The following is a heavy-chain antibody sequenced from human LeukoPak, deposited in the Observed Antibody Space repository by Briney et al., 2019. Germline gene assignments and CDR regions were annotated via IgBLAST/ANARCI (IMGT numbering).Heavy chain of an antibody. CDR3: ARGLTDGMGYYYMDV. CDR2: ISSSSSYI. CDR1: GFTFSSYS. V-gene: IGHV3-21*01. J-gene: IGHJ6*03. D-gene: IGHD2-8*01. Sequence: GGSLRLSCAASGFTFSSYSMNWVRQAPGKGLEWVSSISSSSSYIYYADSVKGQFTISRDNSKSTLYLQMDSLRVEDTAVYYCARGLTDGMGYYYMDVWGRGTTVTVSS.